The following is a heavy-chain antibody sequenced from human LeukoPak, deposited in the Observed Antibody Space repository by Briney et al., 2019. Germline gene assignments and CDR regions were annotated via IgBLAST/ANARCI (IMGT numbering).Heavy chain of an antibody. Sequence: PSETLSLTCTVSGGSIRSNNYYWTWVRQPAGKGLEWIGRIYTSGSTNYNPSLKSRVTISVDTSKNQFSLKLSSVTAADTAVYYCARDWISRGQKTYYYGSGSYNWFDPWGQGTLVTVSS. CDR2: IYTSGST. D-gene: IGHD3-10*01. V-gene: IGHV4-61*02. J-gene: IGHJ5*02. CDR1: GGSIRSNNYY. CDR3: ARDWISRGQKTYYYGSGSYNWFDP.